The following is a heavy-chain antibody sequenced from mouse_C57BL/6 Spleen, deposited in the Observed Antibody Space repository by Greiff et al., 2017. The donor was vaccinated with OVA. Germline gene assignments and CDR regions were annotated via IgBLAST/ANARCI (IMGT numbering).Heavy chain of an antibody. J-gene: IGHJ3*01. D-gene: IGHD1-1*01. CDR2: IDPENGDT. CDR3: TTGSSYDAWFAY. CDR1: GFNIKDDY. V-gene: IGHV14-4*01. Sequence: VQLQQSGAELVRPGASVKLSCTASGFNIKDDYMHWVKQRPEQGLEWIGWIDPENGDTEYASKFQGKATITADTSSNTAYLQLSSLTSEDTAVYYCTTGSSYDAWFAYWGQGTLVTVSA.